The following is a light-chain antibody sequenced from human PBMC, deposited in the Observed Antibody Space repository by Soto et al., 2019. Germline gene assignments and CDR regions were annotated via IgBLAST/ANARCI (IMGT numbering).Light chain of an antibody. V-gene: IGKV3-11*01. Sequence: IVLKQSLATLSLYPGERATLSCRASQSVSSYLAWYQQKPGQAPRLLIYDASNRATGIPARFSGSGPGTDFTLTISSLEPEDFAVYYCQQRSNWPPTFGQGTKVDIK. CDR2: DAS. J-gene: IGKJ1*01. CDR3: QQRSNWPPT. CDR1: QSVSSY.